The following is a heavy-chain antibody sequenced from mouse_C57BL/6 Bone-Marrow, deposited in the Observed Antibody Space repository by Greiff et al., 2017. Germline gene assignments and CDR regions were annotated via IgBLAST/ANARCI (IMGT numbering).Heavy chain of an antibody. V-gene: IGHV1-54*01. J-gene: IGHJ4*01. CDR1: GYAFTNYL. D-gene: IGHD1-1*01. CDR2: INPGSGGT. CDR3: ARILRGMDY. Sequence: VQLQQSGAELVRPGTSVKVSCKASGYAFTNYLIEWVKQRPGQGLEWIGVINPGSGGTNYNEKFKGKATLTADKSSSTVYMQLSSLTSEDSAVYFCARILRGMDYWGQGTSVTVSS.